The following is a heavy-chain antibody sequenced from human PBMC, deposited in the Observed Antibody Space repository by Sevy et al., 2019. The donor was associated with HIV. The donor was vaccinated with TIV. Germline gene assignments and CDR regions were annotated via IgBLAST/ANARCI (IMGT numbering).Heavy chain of an antibody. D-gene: IGHD3-3*01. CDR3: ARRPDLGVVILTGVLDV. CDR2: ISGSGGST. J-gene: IGHJ6*02. CDR1: GFSFSSYA. Sequence: GGSLRLSCAASGFSFSSYAISWVRQTPGKGLQWVSVISGSGGSTYYADSVKGRFTIFRDNSRNTVYLQMNSLRAEDTAVYYCARRPDLGVVILTGVLDVWGQGTTVTVSS. V-gene: IGHV3-23*01.